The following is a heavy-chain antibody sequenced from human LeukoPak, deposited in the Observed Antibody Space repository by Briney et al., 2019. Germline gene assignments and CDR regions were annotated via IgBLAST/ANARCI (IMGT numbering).Heavy chain of an antibody. Sequence: GGSLRLSCAASGFTFSSYGMHWVRQAPGKGLEWVAVISYDGSNKYYADSVEGRVTISRDNSKNKLYLQMNSLRAEDTAVYYCAKRGAVAATGPFAYWGQGTLVTVSS. V-gene: IGHV3-30*18. D-gene: IGHD6-19*01. CDR1: GFTFSSYG. J-gene: IGHJ4*02. CDR3: AKRGAVAATGPFAY. CDR2: ISYDGSNK.